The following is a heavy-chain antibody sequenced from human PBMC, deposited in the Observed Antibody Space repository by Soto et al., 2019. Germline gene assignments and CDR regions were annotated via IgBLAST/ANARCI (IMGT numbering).Heavy chain of an antibody. D-gene: IGHD2-21*01. CDR2: VSGYNNKT. V-gene: IGHV1-18*04. CDR3: ARDFYPVAYFFDY. CDR1: GYTFTNHG. J-gene: IGHJ4*02. Sequence: ASVKVSCKASGYTFTNHGISWVRQAPGQGLEWVGWVSGYNNKTKSAQKFQGRVTMTTDTSTSTAYMELRSLRSDDTAVYYCARDFYPVAYFFDYWGQGTLVTVSS.